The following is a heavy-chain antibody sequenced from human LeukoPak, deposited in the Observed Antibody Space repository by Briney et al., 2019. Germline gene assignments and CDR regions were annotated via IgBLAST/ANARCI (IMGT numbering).Heavy chain of an antibody. Sequence: QPGGSLRLSCEASGFTFNDYAMMWVRQAPGRGLEWVSAIRASGGLRFYADSVKGRFTISRDNSKNTLYLQMNSLRAADTAVYYCARDPNGDYIGAFDMCGQGTKVTVSS. CDR2: IRASGGLR. CDR3: ARDPNGDYIGAFDM. V-gene: IGHV3-23*01. CDR1: GFTFNDYA. D-gene: IGHD4-17*01. J-gene: IGHJ3*02.